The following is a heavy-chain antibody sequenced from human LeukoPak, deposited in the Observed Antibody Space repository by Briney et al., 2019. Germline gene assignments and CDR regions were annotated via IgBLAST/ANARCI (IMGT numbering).Heavy chain of an antibody. CDR1: GFTFSSYA. CDR3: ARWIAVAGTGDY. V-gene: IGHV3-30-3*01. J-gene: IGHJ4*02. D-gene: IGHD6-19*01. CDR2: ISYDGSNK. Sequence: GGSLRLSCAASGFTFSSYAMHWVRQAPGKGLEWVAVISYDGSNKYYADPVKGRFTISRDNSKNTLYLQMNSLRAEDTAVYYCARWIAVAGTGDYWGQGTLVTVSS.